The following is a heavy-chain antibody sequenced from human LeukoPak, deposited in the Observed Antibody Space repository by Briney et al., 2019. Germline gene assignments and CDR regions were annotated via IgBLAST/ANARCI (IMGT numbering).Heavy chain of an antibody. Sequence: GGSLRLSCAASGFTFNSYAMTWVRQAPGKGLEWVSAISGSGGGTYYADSVKGRFAISRDNSKNTVYLQMNSLTVEDTAVYFCARGSSVTGPDDWGQGTLVTVSS. V-gene: IGHV3-23*01. CDR2: ISGSGGGT. J-gene: IGHJ4*02. D-gene: IGHD5-18*01. CDR3: ARGSSVTGPDD. CDR1: GFTFNSYA.